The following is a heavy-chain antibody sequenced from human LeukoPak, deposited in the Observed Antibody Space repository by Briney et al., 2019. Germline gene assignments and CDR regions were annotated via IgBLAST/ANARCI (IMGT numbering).Heavy chain of an antibody. D-gene: IGHD4-17*01. CDR1: GGILSSYA. J-gene: IGHJ4*02. V-gene: IGHV1-69*01. CDR2: IIPIFGTA. CDR3: ARERRLPTVTTPYYFDY. Sequence: SVRLSCKASGGILSSYAFRWVRQAPGHGLEWMGGIIPIFGTANYAQKFQGRVTITADESTSTAYMELSSLRSEDTAVYYCARERRLPTVTTPYYFDYWGQGTLVTVSS.